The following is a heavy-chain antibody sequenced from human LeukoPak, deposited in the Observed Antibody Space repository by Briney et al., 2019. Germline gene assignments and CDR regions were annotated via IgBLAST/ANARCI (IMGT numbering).Heavy chain of an antibody. CDR2: IYYSGST. Sequence: SETLSLTCTVSGGSVSSGSYYWSWIRQPPGKGLEWIGYIYYSGSTNYNPSLKSRVTISVDTSKNQFSLKLSSVTAADTAVYYCARDARADDYGPYDAFDIWGQGTMVTVSS. CDR1: GGSVSSGSYY. D-gene: IGHD4-17*01. V-gene: IGHV4-61*01. J-gene: IGHJ3*02. CDR3: ARDARADDYGPYDAFDI.